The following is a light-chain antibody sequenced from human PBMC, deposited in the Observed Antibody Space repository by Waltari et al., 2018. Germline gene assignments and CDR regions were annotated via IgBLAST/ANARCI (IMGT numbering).Light chain of an antibody. Sequence: DIVMTQSPLSLPVTPGERASISCRSSQSLLHSNGYNYLDWYLQKPGQSPQILIYLGSNRASGVPDRFSGSGSGTDFTLKISRVEAEDAGVYYCMEALQSVTFGQGTRLEIK. CDR3: MEALQSVT. CDR1: QSLLHSNGYNY. CDR2: LGS. J-gene: IGKJ5*01. V-gene: IGKV2-28*01.